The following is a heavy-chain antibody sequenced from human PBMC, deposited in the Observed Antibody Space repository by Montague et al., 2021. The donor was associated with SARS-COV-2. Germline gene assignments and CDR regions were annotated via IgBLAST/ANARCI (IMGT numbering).Heavy chain of an antibody. J-gene: IGHJ6*02. CDR1: GGSISSTAYY. V-gene: IGHV4-39*01. CDR2: ICYTVDT. CDR3: ARQTTLLRGRAPPGV. Sequence: SETLSLTCTVSGGSISSTAYYWGWIRQPPGQGLEWIGSICYTVDTYYNPSLKSRVTISVDASKNQFSLTLSSVSAADTAVYYCARQTTLLRGRAPPGVWGQGTTVTVSS. D-gene: IGHD3-10*01.